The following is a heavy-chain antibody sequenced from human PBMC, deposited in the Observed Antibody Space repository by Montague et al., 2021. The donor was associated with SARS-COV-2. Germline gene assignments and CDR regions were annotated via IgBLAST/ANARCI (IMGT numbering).Heavy chain of an antibody. V-gene: IGHV4-59*01. Sequence: SETLSLTCSISGGSINSFYWNWIRQSPGKGLEWTGYVYYTGGTNYNPSLKGRATISVDTSKNQFSLTVGSVTAADTAVYYCARAGGGSSYNYYGLDVWGQGTTVTVSS. CDR3: ARAGGGSSYNYYGLDV. J-gene: IGHJ6*02. CDR2: VYYTGGT. CDR1: GGSINSFY. D-gene: IGHD2-15*01.